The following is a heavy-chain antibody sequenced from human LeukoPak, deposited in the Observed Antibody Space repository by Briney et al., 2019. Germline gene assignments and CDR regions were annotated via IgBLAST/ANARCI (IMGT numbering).Heavy chain of an antibody. CDR1: GGSFSGYY. CDR3: ARGRARNLYDYIWGSYPADSSGYYPAFDY. V-gene: IGHV4-34*01. CDR2: INHSGST. Sequence: PSETLSLTCAVYGGSFSGYYWSWIRQPPGKGLEWIGEINHSGSTNYNPSLKSRVTISVDTSKNQFSLKLSSVTAADTAVYYCARGRARNLYDYIWGSYPADSSGYYPAFDYWGQGTLVTVSS. J-gene: IGHJ4*02. D-gene: IGHD3-16*01.